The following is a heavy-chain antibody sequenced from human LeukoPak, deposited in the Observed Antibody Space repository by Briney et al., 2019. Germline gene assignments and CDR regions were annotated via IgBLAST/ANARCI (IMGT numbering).Heavy chain of an antibody. J-gene: IGHJ4*02. V-gene: IGHV3-21*01. CDR2: ISSSSSYI. CDR1: GFTFSSYS. CDR3: ARLYSYGNLFDY. Sequence: PGGSLSLSCVASGFTFSSYSMNWVRQAPGKGLEWVSSISSSSSYIYYADSVKGRFTISRDNAKNSLYLQMNSLRAEDTAVYYCARLYSYGNLFDYWGQGTLVTVSS. D-gene: IGHD5-18*01.